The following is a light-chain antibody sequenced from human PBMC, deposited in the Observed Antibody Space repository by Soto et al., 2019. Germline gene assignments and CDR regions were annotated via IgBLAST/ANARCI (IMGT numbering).Light chain of an antibody. J-gene: IGKJ1*01. CDR1: KSISRY. CDR3: QQSYSNPRT. CDR2: AAT. V-gene: IGKV1-39*01. Sequence: DIQMTQSLSSLSASVADIVTITRRASKSISRYLNGYQHQPGKDPNLLIYAATNLQSGVQSRFSGIGSGTDFTLTISSLQTEDLATYYCQQSYSNPRTFGQGTKVDIK.